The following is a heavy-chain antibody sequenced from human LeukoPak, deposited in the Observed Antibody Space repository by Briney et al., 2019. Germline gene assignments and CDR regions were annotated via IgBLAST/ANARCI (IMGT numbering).Heavy chain of an antibody. J-gene: IGHJ4*02. CDR3: AATYCSGGSCSDPTFDY. CDR1: GGSISSYY. V-gene: IGHV4-59*04. D-gene: IGHD2-15*01. CDR2: IYYSGST. Sequence: SETLSLTCTVSGGSISSYYWSWIRQPPGKGLEWIGYIYYSGSTYYNPPLKSRVTISVYTSRNQFSLKLSSVTAADTAVYYCAATYCSGGSCSDPTFDYWGQGALVTVSS.